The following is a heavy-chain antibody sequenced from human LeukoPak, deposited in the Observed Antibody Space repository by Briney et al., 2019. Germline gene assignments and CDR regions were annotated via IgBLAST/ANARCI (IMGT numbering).Heavy chain of an antibody. J-gene: IGHJ3*02. Sequence: GGSLRLSCAASGFTFSSYKMNWVRQAPGKGLEWVSYISSSGSTIYYADSVKGRFTISRDNAKNSLYLQMNSLRAEDTAVYYCARSMTTVSDDAFDIWGQGTMVTVSS. D-gene: IGHD4-17*01. CDR2: ISSSGSTI. CDR3: ARSMTTVSDDAFDI. CDR1: GFTFSSYK. V-gene: IGHV3-48*01.